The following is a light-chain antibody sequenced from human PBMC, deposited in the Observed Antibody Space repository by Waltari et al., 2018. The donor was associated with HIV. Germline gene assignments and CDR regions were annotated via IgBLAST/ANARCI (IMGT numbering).Light chain of an antibody. Sequence: DIHMTQSPSSLSASVGDEVTIACRASQNISNNLNWYQQKPGKAPTLLISAASTLQSGVPSRFSGSVSGAEFTLTISNLQPEDFATYYCQQSYSSPITFGPGTKVDVK. J-gene: IGKJ3*01. CDR3: QQSYSSPIT. V-gene: IGKV1-39*01. CDR1: QNISNN. CDR2: AAS.